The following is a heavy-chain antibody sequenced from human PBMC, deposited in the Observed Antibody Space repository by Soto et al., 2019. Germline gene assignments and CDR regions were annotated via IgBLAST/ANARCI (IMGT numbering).Heavy chain of an antibody. Sequence: PGGSLRLSCVASGFTFSTYEMNWVRQAPGKGLECVSAISNTGGSTFYAESVRGRFTISRDNSINTLYLQMTSLRTEDTAVYYCAHPRGYGVFDAVDIWGQGTMVTVSS. CDR2: ISNTGGST. CDR1: GFTFSTYE. D-gene: IGHD4-17*01. V-gene: IGHV3-23*01. CDR3: AHPRGYGVFDAVDI. J-gene: IGHJ3*02.